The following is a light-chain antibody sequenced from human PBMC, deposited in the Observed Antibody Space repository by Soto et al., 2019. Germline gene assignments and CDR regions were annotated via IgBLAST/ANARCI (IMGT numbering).Light chain of an antibody. CDR1: ERISSTY. CDR3: QHYGKSPYT. V-gene: IGKV3-20*01. J-gene: IGKJ2*01. Sequence: EIVLTQSPGPLSLYPGERATLSCRASERISSTYLAWYHQKPGQAPRLLIYGSHTRATGSPDRFSDTWSGTGFTLTIHRLEHEHFAVYYCQHYGKSPYTFGQGTKLE. CDR2: GSH.